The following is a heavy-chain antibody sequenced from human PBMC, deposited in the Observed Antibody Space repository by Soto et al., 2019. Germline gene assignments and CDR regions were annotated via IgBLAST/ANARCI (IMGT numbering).Heavy chain of an antibody. J-gene: IGHJ5*02. D-gene: IGHD4-17*01. V-gene: IGHV1-18*01. CDR3: ARARTVTKVFYP. CDR1: GYTFTSYG. Sequence: ASVKVSCKASGYTFTSYGISWVRQAPGQGLEWMGWISAYNGNTNYAQKLQGRVTMTTDTSTSTVYMELSSLRSEDTAVYYCARARTVTKVFYPWGQGTLVTVSS. CDR2: ISAYNGNT.